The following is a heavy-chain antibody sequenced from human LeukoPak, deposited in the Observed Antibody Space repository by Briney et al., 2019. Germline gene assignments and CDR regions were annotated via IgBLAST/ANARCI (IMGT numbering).Heavy chain of an antibody. D-gene: IGHD5-24*01. CDR2: IYYSGST. Sequence: SETLSLTCTVSGGSISSGGYYWSWIRQHPGKGLEWIGYIYYSGSTYYNPSLKSRVTISVDTSKNQFSLKLSSVTAADTAVYYCARVPDVYNLYFDYWGQGTLVTVSS. CDR1: GGSISSGGYY. CDR3: ARVPDVYNLYFDY. J-gene: IGHJ4*02. V-gene: IGHV4-31*03.